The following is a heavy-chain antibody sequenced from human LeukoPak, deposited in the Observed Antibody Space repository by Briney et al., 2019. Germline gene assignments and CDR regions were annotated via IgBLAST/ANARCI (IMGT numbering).Heavy chain of an antibody. CDR2: ISSSGSTK. J-gene: IGHJ6*04. D-gene: IGHD3-3*01. CDR3: ARRITISGVGYYMDV. Sequence: GGSLRLSCAASGFTFSTYNMNWVPQAPGKGLEWVSQISSSGSTKYYADSARGRFTISRDNVWNSLYLQMNSLRADDTAVYYCARRITISGVGYYMDVWGKGTTVTVSS. V-gene: IGHV3-48*01. CDR1: GFTFSTYN.